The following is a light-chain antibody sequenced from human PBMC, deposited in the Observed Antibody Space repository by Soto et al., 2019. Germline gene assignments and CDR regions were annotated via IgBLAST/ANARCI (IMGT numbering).Light chain of an antibody. CDR3: SSYKSATTYD. J-gene: IGLJ1*01. CDR2: DVS. Sequence: CVRNKPASVSGSPGQSITISCTGTNRKVGAYNYDSWYQQQHPGEAPKLIIYDVSHQPSGVSNCFSGTRSGNTASLLIFSLQSEDEADYYCSSYKSATTYDFGTGPKVTVL. CDR1: NRKVGAYNY. V-gene: IGLV2-14*03.